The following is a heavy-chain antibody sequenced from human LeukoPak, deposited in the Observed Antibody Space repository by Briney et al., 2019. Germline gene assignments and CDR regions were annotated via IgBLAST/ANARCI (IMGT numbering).Heavy chain of an antibody. D-gene: IGHD3-22*01. V-gene: IGHV3-30-3*01. CDR1: GFTFSSYA. CDR3: AREGITMIVETYYFDY. CDR2: ISYGGSNK. J-gene: IGHJ4*02. Sequence: GRSLRLSCAASGFTFSSYAMHWVRQAPGKGLEWVAVISYGGSNKYYADSVKGRFTISRDNSKNTLYLQMNSLRAEDTAVYYCAREGITMIVETYYFDYWGQGTLVTVSS.